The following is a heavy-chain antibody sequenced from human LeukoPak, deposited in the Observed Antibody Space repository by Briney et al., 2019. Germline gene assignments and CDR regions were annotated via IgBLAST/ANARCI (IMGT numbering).Heavy chain of an antibody. CDR3: ARIGGLVSYYDFWSGYPPNWFDP. CDR1: GGSISSGDYY. CDR2: IYYSGST. Sequence: PSETLSLTCTVSGGSISSGDYYWSWIRQPPGKGLEWIGYIYYSGSTNYNPSLKGRVTTSVDTSKNQFSLKLSSVTAADTAVYYCARIGGLVSYYDFWSGYPPNWFDPWGQGTLVTVSS. V-gene: IGHV4-61*08. D-gene: IGHD3-3*01. J-gene: IGHJ5*02.